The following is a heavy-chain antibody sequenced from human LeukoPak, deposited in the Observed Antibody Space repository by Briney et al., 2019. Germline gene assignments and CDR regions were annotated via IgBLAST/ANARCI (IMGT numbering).Heavy chain of an antibody. CDR1: GFTLSSSD. J-gene: IGHJ4*02. D-gene: IGHD2/OR15-2a*01. CDR3: AKASSNYFYYFEY. CDR2: ISYDATNK. V-gene: IGHV3-30*18. Sequence: GGSLRLSCAASGFTLSSSDMHWVRQAPGKGLEWVAVISYDATNKYYADSVKGRFTLSRDNSKNTLYLQTNTLRDEDTAVYYCAKASSNYFYYFEYWGQGTLVTVSS.